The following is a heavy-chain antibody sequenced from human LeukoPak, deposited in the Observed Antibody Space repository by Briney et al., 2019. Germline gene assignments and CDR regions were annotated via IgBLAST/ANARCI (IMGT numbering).Heavy chain of an antibody. D-gene: IGHD4-23*01. CDR3: ARGRGRWGYYYMDV. CDR2: INHSGST. V-gene: IGHV4-34*01. J-gene: IGHJ6*03. Sequence: PPETLSLTCAVYGGSFSGYYWSWIRQPPGKGLEWIGEINHSGSTNYNPSLKSRVTISVDTSKNQFSLKLSSVTAADTAVYYCARGRGRWGYYYMDVWGKGTTVTVSS. CDR1: GGSFSGYY.